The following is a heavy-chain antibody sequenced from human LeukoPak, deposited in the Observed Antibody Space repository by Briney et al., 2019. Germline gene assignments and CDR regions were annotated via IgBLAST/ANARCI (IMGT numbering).Heavy chain of an antibody. CDR2: ISGSGGST. Sequence: PGGSLRLSCAASGFIFSSYAMSWVRQAPGKGLEWVSAISGSGGSTYYADSVKGRFTISRDNSKNTLYLQMNSLRAEDTAVYYCAKAPDRYYYGMDVWGQGTTVTVSS. CDR1: GFIFSSYA. CDR3: AKAPDRYYYGMDV. J-gene: IGHJ6*02. V-gene: IGHV3-23*01.